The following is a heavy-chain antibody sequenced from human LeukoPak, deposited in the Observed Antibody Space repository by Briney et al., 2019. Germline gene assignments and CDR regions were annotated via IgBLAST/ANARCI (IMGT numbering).Heavy chain of an antibody. CDR2: INHSGST. CDR1: GESFSGYY. Sequence: SETLSLTCAVYGESFSGYYWSWIRQPPGKGLEWIGEINHSGSTNYNPSLKSRVTISVDTSKNQFSLKLSSVTAADTAVYYCARVVGYSSGWYQAPYYYYYMDVWGKGTTVTVSS. D-gene: IGHD6-19*01. CDR3: ARVVGYSSGWYQAPYYYYYMDV. J-gene: IGHJ6*03. V-gene: IGHV4-34*01.